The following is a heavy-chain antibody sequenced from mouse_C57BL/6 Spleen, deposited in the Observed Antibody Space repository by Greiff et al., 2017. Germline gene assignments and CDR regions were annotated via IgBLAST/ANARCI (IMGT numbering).Heavy chain of an antibody. CDR2: ISPNNGGT. J-gene: IGHJ1*03. V-gene: IGHV1-18*01. CDR3: ARRGTLYWYFDV. D-gene: IGHD3-3*01. CDR1: GFTFTDYN. Sequence: VQLQQSGPELVKPGASVKIPCKASGFTFTDYNMYWVKQSHGKSLEWIGDISPNNGGTIYNQQVKGQVTLSVDKASSTAYMELRSLTSEDTAVYYCARRGTLYWYFDVWGTGTTVTVSS.